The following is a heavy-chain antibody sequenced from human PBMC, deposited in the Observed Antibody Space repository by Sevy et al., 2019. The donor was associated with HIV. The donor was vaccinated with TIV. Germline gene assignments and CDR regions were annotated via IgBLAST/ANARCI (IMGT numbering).Heavy chain of an antibody. CDR3: ARVRRSGSYRPYEAFDI. J-gene: IGHJ3*02. CDR2: ISYDGSNK. V-gene: IGHV3-30-3*01. D-gene: IGHD1-26*01. CDR1: GFTFSSYA. Sequence: GGSLRLSCAASGFTFSSYAMHWVRQAPGKGLEWVAVISYDGSNKYYADSVKGRFTISRDNSKNTLYLQMNSLRAEDTAVYYCARVRRSGSYRPYEAFDIWGQGTMVTVSS.